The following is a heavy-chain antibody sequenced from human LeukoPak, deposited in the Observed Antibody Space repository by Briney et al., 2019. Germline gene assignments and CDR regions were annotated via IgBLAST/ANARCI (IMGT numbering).Heavy chain of an antibody. CDR2: ISAYNGNT. J-gene: IGHJ5*02. V-gene: IGHV1-18*01. D-gene: IGHD6-13*01. CDR1: GYTFTSYG. Sequence: ASVKVSCKASGYTFTSYGISWVRQAPGQGLEWMGWISAYNGNTNYAQKLQGRVTMTTGTSTSTAYMELRSLRSDDTAVYYCARAPYSSSWYGCCWFDPWGQGTLVTVSS. CDR3: ARAPYSSSWYGCCWFDP.